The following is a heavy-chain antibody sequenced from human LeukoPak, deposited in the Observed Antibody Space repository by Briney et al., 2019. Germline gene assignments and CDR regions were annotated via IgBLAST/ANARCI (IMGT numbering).Heavy chain of an antibody. D-gene: IGHD4-17*01. CDR3: ARAGRTVTTSGMDV. CDR2: ISSSSSYI. Sequence: PGGSLRLSCAASGFTFSSYSMNWVRQAPGKGLEWVSSISSSSSYIYYADSVKGRFTISRDNAKNSLYLQMNSLRAEDTAVYYCARAGRTVTTSGMDVWDQGTTVTVSS. V-gene: IGHV3-21*01. J-gene: IGHJ6*02. CDR1: GFTFSSYS.